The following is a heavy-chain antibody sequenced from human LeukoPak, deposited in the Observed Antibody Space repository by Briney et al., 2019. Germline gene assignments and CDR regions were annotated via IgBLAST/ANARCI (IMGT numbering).Heavy chain of an antibody. CDR1: GGTFSSYP. CDR3: ARGLNYYDKLGGY. CDR2: IIPIFGTP. V-gene: IGHV1-69*13. D-gene: IGHD3-22*01. Sequence: ASVKVSCKASGGTFSSYPISWVRQAPGQGLEWMGGIIPIFGTPNYAQKFQGRVTITADESTSTAYMELSGLRSEDTAVYYCARGLNYYDKLGGYWGQGTLVTVSS. J-gene: IGHJ4*02.